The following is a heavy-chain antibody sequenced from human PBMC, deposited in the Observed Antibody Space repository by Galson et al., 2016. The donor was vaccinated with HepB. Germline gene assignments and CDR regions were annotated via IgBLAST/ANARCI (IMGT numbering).Heavy chain of an antibody. Sequence: SLRLSCAASGFTFTSNWMNWVRQAPGKGLEWVASINRDGDEKYYADFVKGRFTISRDNAKNSLYLQMNSLRVEDTAVYYCARGTGMDGWGQGTTVTVSS. CDR3: ARGTGMDG. J-gene: IGHJ6*02. V-gene: IGHV3-7*01. CDR1: GFTFTSNW. CDR2: INRDGDEK.